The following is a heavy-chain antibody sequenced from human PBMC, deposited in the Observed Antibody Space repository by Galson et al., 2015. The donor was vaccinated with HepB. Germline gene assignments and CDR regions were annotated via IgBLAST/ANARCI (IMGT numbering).Heavy chain of an antibody. CDR3: ASAELELNFDY. Sequence: SLRLSCAASGFTFSSYEMNWVRQAPGKGLEWVSYISSSGSTIYYADSVKGRFTISRDNAKNSLYLQMNSLRAEDTAVYYCASAELELNFDYWGQGTLVTVSS. J-gene: IGHJ4*02. V-gene: IGHV3-48*03. D-gene: IGHD1-7*01. CDR2: ISSSGSTI. CDR1: GFTFSSYE.